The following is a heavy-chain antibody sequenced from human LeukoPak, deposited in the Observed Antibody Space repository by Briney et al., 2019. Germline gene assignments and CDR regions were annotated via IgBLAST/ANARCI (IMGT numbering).Heavy chain of an antibody. Sequence: PGGSLRLSCAGSGFTFSTYWMSWVRQAPGKGLDWVANIKQDGTDKYYVDSVKGRFTISRDNAENLLYLQMNSLRAEDTAVYYCAREKLDTRGYVDYWGQGTLVTVSS. J-gene: IGHJ4*02. CDR2: IKQDGTDK. V-gene: IGHV3-7*01. D-gene: IGHD3-22*01. CDR1: GFTFSTYW. CDR3: AREKLDTRGYVDY.